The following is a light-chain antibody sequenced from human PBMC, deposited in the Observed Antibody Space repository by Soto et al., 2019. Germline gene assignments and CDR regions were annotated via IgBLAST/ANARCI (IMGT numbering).Light chain of an antibody. CDR1: SSDIGGYNY. CDR3: SSYTSSSTLEV. Sequence: QSVLTQPASVSGSPGQSITISCTGTSSDIGGYNYVSWYQQYPGKAPKVMIYDVSNRPSGVSNRFSGPKSGNTASLTISGLQAEDEADYYCSSYTSSSTLEVFGTGTKVTVL. V-gene: IGLV2-14*01. CDR2: DVS. J-gene: IGLJ1*01.